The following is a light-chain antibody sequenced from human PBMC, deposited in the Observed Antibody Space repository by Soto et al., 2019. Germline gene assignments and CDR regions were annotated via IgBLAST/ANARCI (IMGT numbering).Light chain of an antibody. CDR1: LGIRSD. J-gene: IGKJ1*01. CDR2: AAS. Sequence: AIQMTQSPSSLSASVGDRVTITCRASLGIRSDLVWYQQKPGKAPKVLIYAASTLQGGVPSRFSGSGSGTDFTLTISSLQPEDFAIYYCLQDYNYPRTFGQGTKVEIK. CDR3: LQDYNYPRT. V-gene: IGKV1-6*01.